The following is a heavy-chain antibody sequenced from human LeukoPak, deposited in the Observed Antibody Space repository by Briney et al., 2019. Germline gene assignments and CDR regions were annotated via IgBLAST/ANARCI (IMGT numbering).Heavy chain of an antibody. J-gene: IGHJ4*02. CDR1: GGSFSGYY. CDR2: INHSGST. V-gene: IGHV4-34*01. D-gene: IGHD3-22*01. CDR3: ARHVGGGYYDSSGYFIDY. Sequence: SETLSLTCAVYGGSFSGYYWSWIRQPPGKGLEWIGEINHSGSTNYNPSLKSRVTISVDTSKNQFSLKLSSVTAADTAVYYCARHVGGGYYDSSGYFIDYWGQGTLVTVSS.